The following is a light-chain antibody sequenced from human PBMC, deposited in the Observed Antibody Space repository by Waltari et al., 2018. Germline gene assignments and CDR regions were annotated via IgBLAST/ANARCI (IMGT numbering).Light chain of an antibody. J-gene: IGKJ3*01. CDR2: GAS. CDR1: QIVSSY. CDR3: QKYSRSPFT. Sequence: VILTQSPATLSLSPGERVTLSCRASQIVSSYLAWYQQKPGQAPRLLIYGASSRVTGIPARFSGSGSGTEFTLTISSLEPEDFAVYYCQKYSRSPFTFGPGTKLEIK. V-gene: IGKV3-20*01.